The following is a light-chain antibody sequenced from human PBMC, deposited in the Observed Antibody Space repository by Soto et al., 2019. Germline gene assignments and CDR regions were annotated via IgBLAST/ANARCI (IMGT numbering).Light chain of an antibody. CDR2: GAS. Sequence: EIVMTQSPATLSVSPGERATLSCRASQSVSSDLAWYQQKLGQSPRLLIYGASTRATGIPARFSGSGSGTEFTRTISSLQSEDFVVYYCQQYNKWPLTFGGGTKVEIK. J-gene: IGKJ4*01. CDR3: QQYNKWPLT. CDR1: QSVSSD. V-gene: IGKV3-15*01.